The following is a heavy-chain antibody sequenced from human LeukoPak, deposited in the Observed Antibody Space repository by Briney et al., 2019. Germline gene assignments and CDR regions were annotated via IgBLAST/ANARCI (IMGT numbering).Heavy chain of an antibody. V-gene: IGHV4-38-2*01. CDR1: GFTFDDYV. CDR2: IYHSGST. D-gene: IGHD2-21*02. CDR3: ARGMGDWRAEYSQH. J-gene: IGHJ1*01. Sequence: GSLRLSCAASGFTFDDYVMHWVRQPPGKGLEWIGSIYHSGSTYYNPSLKSRVTISVDTSKNQFSLKLSSVTAADTAVYYCARGMGDWRAEYSQHWGQGTLVTVSS.